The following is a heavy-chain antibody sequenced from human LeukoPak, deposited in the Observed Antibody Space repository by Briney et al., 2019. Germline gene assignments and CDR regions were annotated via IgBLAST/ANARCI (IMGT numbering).Heavy chain of an antibody. J-gene: IGHJ4*02. V-gene: IGHV3-23*01. CDR2: ISGSGGST. D-gene: IGHD3-22*01. CDR3: AKIWGGEDYYGSSGEEYYFDY. CDR1: GFTFSSYA. Sequence: PGGSLRLSCAASGFTFSSYAMSWVRQAPGKGLEWVSAISGSGGSTYYADSVKGRFTISRDNSKNTLYLQMNSLRAEDTAVYYCAKIWGGEDYYGSSGEEYYFDYWGQGTLVTVSS.